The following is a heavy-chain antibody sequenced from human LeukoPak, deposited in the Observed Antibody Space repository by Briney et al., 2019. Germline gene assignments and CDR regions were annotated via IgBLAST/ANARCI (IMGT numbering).Heavy chain of an antibody. CDR3: ARENYLWFGELNPWFDP. V-gene: IGHV1-8*01. CDR2: MNPNSGNT. CDR1: GYTFTSYD. D-gene: IGHD3-10*01. Sequence: GPVKVSCKASGYTFTSYDINWVRQATGQGLEWMGWMNPNSGNTGYAQKFQGRVTMTRNISISTAYMELSSLRSEDTAVYYCARENYLWFGELNPWFDPWGQGTLVTVSS. J-gene: IGHJ5*02.